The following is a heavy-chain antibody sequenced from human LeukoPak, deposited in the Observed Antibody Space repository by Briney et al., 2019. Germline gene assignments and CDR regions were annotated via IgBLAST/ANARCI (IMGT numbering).Heavy chain of an antibody. CDR3: ANGYYYDSTDY. V-gene: IGHV3-23*01. CDR2: ISSSGGST. Sequence: PPGGSLRLSCVVSGLTFSSYGMTWVRQAPGKGLEWVSTISSSGGSTYYADSVKGRFTISRDNSKKMMYLQMNSLRVEDTAIYYCANGYYYDSTDYWGQGTLVTVSS. D-gene: IGHD3-22*01. CDR1: GLTFSSYG. J-gene: IGHJ4*02.